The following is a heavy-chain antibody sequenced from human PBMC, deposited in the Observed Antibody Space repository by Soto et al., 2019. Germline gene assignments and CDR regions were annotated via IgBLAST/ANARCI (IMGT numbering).Heavy chain of an antibody. CDR2: ISSSGSDA. Sequence: PGGSLRLSCVASGFIFDDYYMNWIRQTPGKGLEWVSYISSSGSDANSADSVKGRFTVSRDNSNSTLFLHMNSLRVEDTALYYCAKVRYRSWYFDNWGQGTLVTVSS. J-gene: IGHJ4*02. V-gene: IGHV3-11*05. CDR1: GFIFDDYY. CDR3: AKVRYRSWYFDN. D-gene: IGHD6-13*01.